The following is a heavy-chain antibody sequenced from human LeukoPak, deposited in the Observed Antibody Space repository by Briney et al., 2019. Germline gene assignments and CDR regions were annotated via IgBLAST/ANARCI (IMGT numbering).Heavy chain of an antibody. CDR1: GFTFSSYG. V-gene: IGHV3-30*03. J-gene: IGHJ6*04. Sequence: GGSLRLSCAASGFTFSSYGMHWVRQAPGKGLEWVAVISYDEGNKYYADSVKGRFTISRDNSKNTLYLQMNSLRAEDTAVYYCARVRCSGGSCYLYYGMDVWGKGTTVTVSS. CDR3: ARVRCSGGSCYLYYGMDV. CDR2: ISYDEGNK. D-gene: IGHD2-15*01.